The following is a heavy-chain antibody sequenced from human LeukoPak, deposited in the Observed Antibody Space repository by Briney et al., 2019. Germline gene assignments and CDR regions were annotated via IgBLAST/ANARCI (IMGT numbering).Heavy chain of an antibody. CDR3: ARDTIATVFDY. Sequence: QPGGSLRLSCAASGFTFSSYWMSWARQAPGKGLEWVAQINQDGSEKYYVDSVKGRFTISRDNAKNSLYLQVNSLRAEDTAVYYCARDTIATVFDYWGQGTLVAVSS. CDR1: GFTFSSYW. J-gene: IGHJ4*02. D-gene: IGHD5-24*01. CDR2: INQDGSEK. V-gene: IGHV3-7*04.